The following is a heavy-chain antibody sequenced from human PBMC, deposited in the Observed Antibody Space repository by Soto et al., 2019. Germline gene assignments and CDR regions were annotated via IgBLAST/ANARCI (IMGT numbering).Heavy chain of an antibody. CDR2: IYYSGST. D-gene: IGHD6-6*01. Sequence: PSETLSLTCTVSGGSISSGGYYWSWIRQHPGKGLEWIGYIYYSGSTYYNPSLKSRVTISVDTSKNQFSLKLSSVTAADTAVYYCAREYSSSPDYYGMGVWGQGTTVTVSS. CDR3: AREYSSSPDYYGMGV. CDR1: GGSISSGGYY. V-gene: IGHV4-31*03. J-gene: IGHJ6*02.